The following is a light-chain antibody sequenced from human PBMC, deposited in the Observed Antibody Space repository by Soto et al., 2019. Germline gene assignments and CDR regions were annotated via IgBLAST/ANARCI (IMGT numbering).Light chain of an antibody. V-gene: IGKV2-30*01. CDR2: KVS. J-gene: IGKJ1*01. Sequence: DVVMTQSPLSLPVTLGQPASISCRSSQSLVYSDGNTYLNWFQQRPGQSPRRLIYKVSNRATGIPARCSGSGSGTEFTLTISSLQSEDFAVYYCQQYNNWPPITFGQGTKVDIK. CDR1: QSLVYSDGNTY. CDR3: QQYNNWPPIT.